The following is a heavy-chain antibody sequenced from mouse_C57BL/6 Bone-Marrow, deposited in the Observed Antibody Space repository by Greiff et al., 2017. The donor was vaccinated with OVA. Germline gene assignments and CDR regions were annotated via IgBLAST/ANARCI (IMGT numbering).Heavy chain of an antibody. CDR1: GYTFTDYY. V-gene: IGHV1-26*01. CDR3: ARDLTPYYAMDY. J-gene: IGHJ4*01. Sequence: VQLKQSGPELVKPGASVKISCKASGYTFTDYYMNWVKQSHGKSLEWIGDINPNNGGTSYNQKFKGKATLTVDKSSSTADMELRSLTSEDSAVYYCARDLTPYYAMDYWGQGTSVTVSS. CDR2: INPNNGGT.